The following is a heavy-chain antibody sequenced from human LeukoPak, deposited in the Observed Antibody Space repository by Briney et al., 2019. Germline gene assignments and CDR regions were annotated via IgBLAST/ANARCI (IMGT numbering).Heavy chain of an antibody. V-gene: IGHV1-69*06. D-gene: IGHD2-15*01. J-gene: IGHJ6*04. Sequence: SVKVSCKASGYTFTSYDISWVRQAPGQGLEWMGGIIPLFGTPDYAQKFQDRLTITADKSTSTAYMELTSLRSEDTAVYYCASATLRCSGGSCYEMDVWGKGTTVTVSS. CDR3: ASATLRCSGGSCYEMDV. CDR2: IIPLFGTP. CDR1: GYTFTSYD.